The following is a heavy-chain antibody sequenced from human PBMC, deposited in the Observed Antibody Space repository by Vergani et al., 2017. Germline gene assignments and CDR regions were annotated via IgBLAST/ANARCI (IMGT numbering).Heavy chain of an antibody. D-gene: IGHD3-22*01. CDR3: ARGRYESSGYYFNYFDY. CDR2: IYYSGST. Sequence: QVQLQESGPGLVKPSQTLSLTCTVSGGSISSGGYYWSWIRQHPGKGLEWIGYIYYSGSTYYNPSLKSRVTISVDTSKNQFSLKLSSVTAADTAVYYCARGRYESSGYYFNYFDYWGQGTLVTVSS. CDR1: GGSISSGGYY. V-gene: IGHV4-31*03. J-gene: IGHJ4*02.